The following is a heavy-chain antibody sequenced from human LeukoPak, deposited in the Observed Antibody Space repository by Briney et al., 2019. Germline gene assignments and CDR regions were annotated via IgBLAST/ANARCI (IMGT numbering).Heavy chain of an antibody. J-gene: IGHJ4*02. CDR2: IYYIGST. D-gene: IGHD6-6*01. Sequence: PSETLSLTCTVSGGSIGSYYWSWIRQAPGKGLEWIGYIYYIGSTNYNPSLKSRVTISVDTSKNQFSLKLSSVTAADTAVYYCARHGSSLDYWGQGTLVTVSS. CDR3: ARHGSSLDY. V-gene: IGHV4-59*01. CDR1: GGSIGSYY.